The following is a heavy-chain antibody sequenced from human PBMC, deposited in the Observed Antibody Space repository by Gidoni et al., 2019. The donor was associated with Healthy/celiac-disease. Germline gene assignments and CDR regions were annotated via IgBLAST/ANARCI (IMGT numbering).Heavy chain of an antibody. Sequence: EVQLVESGGGLVKPGGSLRLSCAASGFTFSNAWMSWVRQAPGKGLEWVGRIKSKTDGGTTDYAAPVKGRFTISRDDSKNTLYLQMNSLKTEDTAVYYCTTVRPYDSQRPLYYYYGMDVWGQGTTVTVSS. CDR1: GFTFSNAW. V-gene: IGHV3-15*01. J-gene: IGHJ6*02. CDR3: TTVRPYDSQRPLYYYYGMDV. D-gene: IGHD3-3*01. CDR2: IKSKTDGGTT.